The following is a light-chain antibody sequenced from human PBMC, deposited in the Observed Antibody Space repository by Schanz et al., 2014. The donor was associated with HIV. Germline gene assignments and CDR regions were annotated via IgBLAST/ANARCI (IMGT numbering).Light chain of an antibody. J-gene: IGKJ4*01. CDR3: QYFGNSGGT. CDR2: ATS. CDR1: QRLSSSY. Sequence: EIVLTQSPGSLSLSPGGRATLSCGASQRLSSSYLAWYQQKRDQPPRLVIYATSTRAAGIPDRFSGTGSGTEFTLTISRMEHEDCAEYYCQYFGNSGGTFGGGTKVEI. V-gene: IGKV3-20*01.